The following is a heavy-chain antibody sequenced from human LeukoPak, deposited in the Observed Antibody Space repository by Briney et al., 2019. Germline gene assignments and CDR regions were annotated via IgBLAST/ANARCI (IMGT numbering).Heavy chain of an antibody. CDR2: VYYSGST. D-gene: IGHD2/OR15-2a*01. V-gene: IGHV4-39*01. J-gene: IGHJ5*02. CDR1: GGSTSTSGSY. CDR3: ARLLSPGWFDP. Sequence: SETLSLTCTVSGGSTSTSGSYWAWIRQPPGKGLEWIANVYYSGSTYYNSSLKSRVTISADTSKNQFSLNLRSVTAADTAVYYCARLLSPGWFDPWGQGTLVTVSS.